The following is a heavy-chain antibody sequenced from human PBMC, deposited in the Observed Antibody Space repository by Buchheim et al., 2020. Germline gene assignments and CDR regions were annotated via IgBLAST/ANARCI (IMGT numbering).Heavy chain of an antibody. V-gene: IGHV3-23*01. Sequence: EVQLLESGGGLVQPGGSLRLSCAASGLTFSKYAMSWVRQAPGKGLEWVAAISGSGSNTYYADSVKGRFTISRDNSKNTLYLQMNSLRAEDTAVYYCAKETGYCSGGMCYSDFDYWGQGTL. CDR2: ISGSGSNT. CDR1: GLTFSKYA. J-gene: IGHJ4*02. CDR3: AKETGYCSGGMCYSDFDY. D-gene: IGHD2-15*01.